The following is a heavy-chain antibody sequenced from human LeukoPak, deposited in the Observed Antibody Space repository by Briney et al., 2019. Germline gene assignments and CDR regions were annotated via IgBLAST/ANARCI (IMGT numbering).Heavy chain of an antibody. CDR3: TTDPEYSSGD. Sequence: GGSLRLSCAASGFTFSNAWMNWVRQAPGKGLEWVGRIKSQSDGGTTDYAAPVKGRFSISRDDSKNTLDLLMNSLKTEDTAVYYCTTDPEYSSGDWGQGTLVTVSS. J-gene: IGHJ4*02. D-gene: IGHD6-19*01. CDR1: GFTFSNAW. CDR2: IKSQSDGGTT. V-gene: IGHV3-15*07.